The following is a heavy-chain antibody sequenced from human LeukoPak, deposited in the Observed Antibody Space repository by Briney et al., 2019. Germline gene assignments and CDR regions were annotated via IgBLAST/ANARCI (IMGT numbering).Heavy chain of an antibody. CDR3: AREAPPTYTFDL. Sequence: GGSLRLSCAASGFTFSSYEMNWVRQAPGKGLVWVSYISSSGSTIYYADSVKGRFTISRDNAKNSLYLQMNSLRAEDTAVYYCAREAPPTYTFDLWGRGTLVTVSS. J-gene: IGHJ2*01. D-gene: IGHD4-11*01. V-gene: IGHV3-48*03. CDR2: ISSSGSTI. CDR1: GFTFSSYE.